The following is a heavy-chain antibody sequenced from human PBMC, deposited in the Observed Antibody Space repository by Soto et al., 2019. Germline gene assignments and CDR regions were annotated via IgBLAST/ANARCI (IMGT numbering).Heavy chain of an antibody. Sequence: PGGSLRLSCSDSGFTFGNFWIHWVRQAPGKGLEWVSHIGPGGTDIVYADSVKGRFIISRDNARNTVYLQMNSLEAEDTAVYYCAKLPWEVAPSWGQGTLVTASS. CDR2: IGPGGTDI. D-gene: IGHD1-26*01. CDR1: GFTFGNFW. V-gene: IGHV3-74*03. J-gene: IGHJ5*02. CDR3: AKLPWEVAPS.